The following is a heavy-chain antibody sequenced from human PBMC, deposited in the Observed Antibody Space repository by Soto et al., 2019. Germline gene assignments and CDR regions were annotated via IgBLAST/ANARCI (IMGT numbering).Heavy chain of an antibody. CDR2: ISYDGSNK. D-gene: IGHD3-9*01. J-gene: IGHJ4*02. CDR3: ARVYYAILTGSRTYYFDY. Sequence: QVQLVESGGGVVKPGRSLRLSCAASGFTFSSYAMHWVRQAPGKGLEWVAVISYDGSNKYYADSVKGRFTISRDNSKNTLYLQMNSLRAEDTAVYYCARVYYAILTGSRTYYFDYWGQGTLVTVSS. V-gene: IGHV3-30-3*01. CDR1: GFTFSSYA.